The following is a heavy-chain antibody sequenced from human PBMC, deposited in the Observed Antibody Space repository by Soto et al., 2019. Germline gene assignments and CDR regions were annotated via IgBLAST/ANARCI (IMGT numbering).Heavy chain of an antibody. D-gene: IGHD3-10*01. CDR3: ATEVRGAGSLEY. J-gene: IGHJ4*02. CDR1: EFTFSGYG. Sequence: QVQLVESGGGVVQPGRSLRLSWAASEFTFSGYGMHWVRQAPGKGLEWVAFISDDGNNKYYADSVKGRFTVSRDNSKNTLYLQMNSLRTEDTAVYYCATEVRGAGSLEYWGQGTLVTVSS. V-gene: IGHV3-30*03. CDR2: ISDDGNNK.